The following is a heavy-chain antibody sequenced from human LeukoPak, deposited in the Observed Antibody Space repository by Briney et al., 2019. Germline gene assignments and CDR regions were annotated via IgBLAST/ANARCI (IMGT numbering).Heavy chain of an antibody. CDR2: IYHSGST. CDR3: ARDLWFGEHYGMDV. Sequence: PSETLSLTCTVSGGSISSSNWWSWVRQPPGKGLEWIGEIYHSGSTNYNPSLKSRVTISVDKSKNQFSLKLSSVTAADTAVYYCARDLWFGEHYGMDVWGQGTTVTVSS. D-gene: IGHD3-10*01. V-gene: IGHV4-4*02. J-gene: IGHJ6*02. CDR1: GGSISSSNW.